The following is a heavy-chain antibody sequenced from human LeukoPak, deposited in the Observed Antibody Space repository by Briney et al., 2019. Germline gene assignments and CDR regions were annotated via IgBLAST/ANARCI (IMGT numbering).Heavy chain of an antibody. Sequence: SETLSLTCSVSGGSISSSSYHWGWNRQSPGKGLEWIGSIYYSGSAYYNPSLKSRLTISVDTSKNQFSLKPSSVTAADTAVYYCARCISMVRGVIRPPDYWGQGTLVTVSS. CDR1: GGSISSSSYH. D-gene: IGHD3-10*01. J-gene: IGHJ4*02. CDR3: ARCISMVRGVIRPPDY. V-gene: IGHV4-39*01. CDR2: IYYSGSA.